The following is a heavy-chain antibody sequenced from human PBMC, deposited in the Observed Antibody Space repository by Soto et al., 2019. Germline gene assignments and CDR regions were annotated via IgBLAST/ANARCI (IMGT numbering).Heavy chain of an antibody. CDR3: ASPSTGELGVSANWFDP. Sequence: TLSLTCTVSGGSISSGDYYWSWIRQPPGKGLEWIGFIYYSGGTYYKPSLKSRVTISVDTSKNKFSLNLSSVTAADTAVYYCASPSTGELGVSANWFDPWGPGTLVTVSS. CDR2: IYYSGGT. CDR1: GGSISSGDYY. V-gene: IGHV4-30-4*01. J-gene: IGHJ5*02. D-gene: IGHD1-26*01.